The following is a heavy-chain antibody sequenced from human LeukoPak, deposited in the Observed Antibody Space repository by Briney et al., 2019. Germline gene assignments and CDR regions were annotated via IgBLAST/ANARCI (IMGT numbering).Heavy chain of an antibody. Sequence: GGSLRLSCAASGFTFTSYSMNWVRQAPGKGLEWVSHIRSSSETFYADSVKGRFTISRDNARNSLYLQMNNLRGEDTAIYYCARDAGNSGYGCDLWGQGTLVTVSS. J-gene: IGHJ5*02. V-gene: IGHV3-48*01. D-gene: IGHD5-12*01. CDR3: ARDAGNSGYGCDL. CDR1: GFTFTSYS. CDR2: IRSSSET.